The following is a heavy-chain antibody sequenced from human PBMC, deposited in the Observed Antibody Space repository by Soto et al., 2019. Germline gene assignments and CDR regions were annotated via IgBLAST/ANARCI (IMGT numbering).Heavy chain of an antibody. V-gene: IGHV1-18*01. Sequence: QINLLQSGAEVKKPGASVKVSCKAYGYTFTSYGITWVRQAPGQGLEWMGWISAHNGNTDYAQMLQDRVIVTKDTSASPAYVVLMSVVSHATAVYFCARGRYGEYWGQVALVTVS. CDR2: ISAHNGNT. J-gene: IGHJ4*02. D-gene: IGHD3-10*01. CDR3: ARGRYGEY. CDR1: GYTFTSYG.